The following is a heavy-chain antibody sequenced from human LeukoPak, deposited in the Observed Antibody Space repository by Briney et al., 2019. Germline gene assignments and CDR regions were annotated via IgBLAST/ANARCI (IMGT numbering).Heavy chain of an antibody. V-gene: IGHV3-21*01. J-gene: IGHJ4*02. D-gene: IGHD1-26*01. Sequence: GGSLRLSCATSGFIFSSYSMNWVRQAPGKGLEWVSSISTGSSYIYYADSVKGRFTISRDNAKTSLYLQMNSLRAEDTSVYYCARDRNTGSSYENLFEYWGQGSLVTVSS. CDR2: ISTGSSYI. CDR1: GFIFSSYS. CDR3: ARDRNTGSSYENLFEY.